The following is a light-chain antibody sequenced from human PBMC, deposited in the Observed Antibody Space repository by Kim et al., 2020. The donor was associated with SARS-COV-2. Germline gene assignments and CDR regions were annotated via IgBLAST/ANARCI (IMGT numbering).Light chain of an antibody. CDR3: QQYGSSLYT. Sequence: EIVLTQSPATLSLPPGESATLSCWASQSVGSNYLAWYQQKPGQAPRLLIYGASSRVTGIPHRFSASGSGTDFTLTISRLEPEDFAVYYCQQYGSSLYTFGQGTKLEI. J-gene: IGKJ2*01. CDR1: QSVGSNY. V-gene: IGKV3-20*01. CDR2: GAS.